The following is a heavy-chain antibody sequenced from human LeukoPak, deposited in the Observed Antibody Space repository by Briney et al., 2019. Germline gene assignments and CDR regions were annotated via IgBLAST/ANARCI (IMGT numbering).Heavy chain of an antibody. Sequence: GGSLRLSCAASGFTFSSYSMNWVRQAPGKGLKWVSSISSSSSYIYYADSVKGQFTISRDNAKNSLYLQMNSLRAEDTAVYYCARARYSYGTVDYWGQGTLVTVSS. CDR3: ARARYSYGTVDY. CDR2: ISSSSSYI. CDR1: GFTFSSYS. J-gene: IGHJ4*02. V-gene: IGHV3-21*01. D-gene: IGHD5-18*01.